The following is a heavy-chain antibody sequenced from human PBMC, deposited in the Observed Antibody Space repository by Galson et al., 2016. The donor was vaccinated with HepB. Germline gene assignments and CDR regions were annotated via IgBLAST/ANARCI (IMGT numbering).Heavy chain of an antibody. Sequence: SETLSLTCTVSGGSISSYYWSWIRQPPGKGLEWIGYISYSGSTNYNPSLMSRVTISIDTSKNQFSLKLYSVTAADTAVYYCAIIGGTYGGNSESGYFDYWGQGTLVTVSS. D-gene: IGHD4-23*01. CDR2: ISYSGST. J-gene: IGHJ4*02. CDR1: GGSISSYY. CDR3: AIIGGTYGGNSESGYFDY. V-gene: IGHV4-59*01.